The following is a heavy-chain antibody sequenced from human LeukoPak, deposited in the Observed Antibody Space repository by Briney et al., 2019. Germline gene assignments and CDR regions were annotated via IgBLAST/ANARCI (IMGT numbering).Heavy chain of an antibody. J-gene: IGHJ4*02. Sequence: GGSLRLSCAASGFTFNNFAMNWARQAPGKGLEWVSAISGRGDTIFYADSVKGRFTISRDNSRNTLFLQVNSLRAEDSATYYCAKTDFSTGPYDYWGQGTLVTVSS. D-gene: IGHD4-11*01. V-gene: IGHV3-23*01. CDR3: AKTDFSTGPYDY. CDR2: ISGRGDTI. CDR1: GFTFNNFA.